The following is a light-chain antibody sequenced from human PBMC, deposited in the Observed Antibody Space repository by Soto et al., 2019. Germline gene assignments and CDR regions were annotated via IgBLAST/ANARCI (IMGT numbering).Light chain of an antibody. CDR2: AAS. CDR3: QQYYSYPRT. Sequence: AIRMTQSPSSFSASTGDRVTITCRASQGISSYLAWYQQKPGKAPKLPIYAASTLQSGVPSRFSGSGSGTDFTLTISCLQSEDFATYYCQQYYSYPRTFGPGTKVDIK. J-gene: IGKJ3*01. V-gene: IGKV1-8*01. CDR1: QGISSY.